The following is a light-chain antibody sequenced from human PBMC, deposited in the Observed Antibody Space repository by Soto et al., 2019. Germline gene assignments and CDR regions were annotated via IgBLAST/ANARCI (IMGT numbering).Light chain of an antibody. Sequence: IPLTQSPSSLSASAGDRVTITCRASQGISTYLAWYQQKPGKAPRVLIYSASILQSGAPSRFSGSGSGTDFTLTINSLQPEDFATYYCQQLHTYPFTFGPGTTVDIK. CDR2: SAS. CDR3: QQLHTYPFT. J-gene: IGKJ3*01. V-gene: IGKV1-9*01. CDR1: QGISTY.